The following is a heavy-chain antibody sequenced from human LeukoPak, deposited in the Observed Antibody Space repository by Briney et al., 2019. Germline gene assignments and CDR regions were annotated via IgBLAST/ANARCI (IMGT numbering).Heavy chain of an antibody. J-gene: IGHJ4*02. D-gene: IGHD1-7*01. CDR1: GFSFSTYS. Sequence: GGSLRLSCAASGFSFSTYSMDWVRQAPNKGLEWVSSINSRSNYIYYADSVKGRFTISRDNAKNSLYLQMNSLRVEDTAVYYCARDAGITGTTEFDYWGQGILVTVSS. V-gene: IGHV3-21*01. CDR3: ARDAGITGTTEFDY. CDR2: INSRSNYI.